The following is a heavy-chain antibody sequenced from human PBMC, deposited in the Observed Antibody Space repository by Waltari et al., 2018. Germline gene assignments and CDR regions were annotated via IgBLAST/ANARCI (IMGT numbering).Heavy chain of an antibody. CDR1: GFIFSNYG. D-gene: IGHD6-19*01. CDR3: AKDLAFEAGYSSGWDLDY. CDR2: RRYDGFRK. Sequence: VQLVESGGGVVQPGGSLRLSCVASGFIFSNYGINWVRQTPGRRREWGASRRYDGFRKSVADSVKGRFTSSRDDPKNTVYLQMSSLRPEDTAVYFCAKDLAFEAGYSSGWDLDYWGQGTLVAVSS. J-gene: IGHJ4*02. V-gene: IGHV3-30*02.